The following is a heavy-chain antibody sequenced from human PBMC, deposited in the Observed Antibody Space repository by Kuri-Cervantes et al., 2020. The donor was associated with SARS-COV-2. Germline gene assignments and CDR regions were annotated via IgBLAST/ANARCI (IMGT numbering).Heavy chain of an antibody. D-gene: IGHD2-15*01. Sequence: GGSLRLSCAASGFTFSSYGMHWVRQAPGKGLEWVAFIRYDGSNKYYADSVKGRFTISRHSAKNSLCMRMNALTAEDSAGSLIKIVVLMTAPDYWGQGTLVTVSS. J-gene: IGHJ4*02. CDR2: IRYDGSNK. CDR1: GFTFSSYG. CDR3: KIVVLMTAPDY. V-gene: IGHV3-30*02.